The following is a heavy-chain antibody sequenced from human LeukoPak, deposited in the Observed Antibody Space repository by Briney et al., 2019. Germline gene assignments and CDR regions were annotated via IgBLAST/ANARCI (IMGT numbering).Heavy chain of an antibody. CDR2: IIPIFGTA. V-gene: IGHV1-69*13. Sequence: SVKVSCKASGGTFSSYAISWVRQAPGQGLEWMGGIIPIFGTANYAQKFQGRVTITADESTSTAYMELSSLRSEDTAVYYCARDRYSSGWYFRFDYWGQGTLVTVSS. CDR3: ARDRYSSGWYFRFDY. CDR1: GGTFSSYA. J-gene: IGHJ4*02. D-gene: IGHD6-19*01.